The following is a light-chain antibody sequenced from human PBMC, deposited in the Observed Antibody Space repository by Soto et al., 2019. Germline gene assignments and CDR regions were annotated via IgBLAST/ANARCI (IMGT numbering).Light chain of an antibody. CDR2: GAS. CDR3: LQDYNYPRT. CDR1: RDVYINA. J-gene: IGKJ1*01. Sequence: VVLTQSPATLSLSPGEPATLSCRASRDVYINALAWYQQKPGRTPTLLIYGASTRATGIPDRFSATGSGTEFSLTISSLQPEDFATYYCLQDYNYPRTFGQGTRVEI. V-gene: IGKV3D-7*01.